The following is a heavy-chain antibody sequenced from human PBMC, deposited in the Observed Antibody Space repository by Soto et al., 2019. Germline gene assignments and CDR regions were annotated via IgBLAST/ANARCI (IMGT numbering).Heavy chain of an antibody. V-gene: IGHV3-30-3*01. CDR2: ISYDGSNK. CDR1: GFTFSSYA. Sequence: GGSLRLSCAASGFTFSSYAMHWVRQAPGKGLEWVAVISYDGSNKYYAGSVKGRFTISRDNSKNTLYLQMNSLRAEDTAVYYCARDRRAMSRAVDYWGQGTLVTVSS. CDR3: ARDRRAMSRAVDY. J-gene: IGHJ4*02. D-gene: IGHD3-10*01.